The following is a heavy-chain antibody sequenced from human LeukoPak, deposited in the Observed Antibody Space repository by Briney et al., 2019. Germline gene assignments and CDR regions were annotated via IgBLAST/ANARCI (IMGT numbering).Heavy chain of an antibody. D-gene: IGHD6-13*01. CDR1: GFTFSSTG. Sequence: GGSLRLSCAAPGFTFSSTGMHWVRQAPGKGVEWVAVISYDGSNKYYAGSVKGRFTISRDNSKNTLYLQMDSLRTEDTAVYYCARGAYGSSWLNFDYWGQGTLVTVSS. CDR3: ARGAYGSSWLNFDY. J-gene: IGHJ4*02. CDR2: ISYDGSNK. V-gene: IGHV3-30*03.